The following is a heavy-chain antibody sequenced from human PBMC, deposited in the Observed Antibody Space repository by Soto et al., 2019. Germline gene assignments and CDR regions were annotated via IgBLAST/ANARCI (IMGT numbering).Heavy chain of an antibody. V-gene: IGHV3-21*06. D-gene: IGHD3-9*01. Sequence: GGSLRLSCVASGFAFRSYGMNWVRQAPGKGLEWVSSISTSSSAIYYTDSVKGRFTISRDNARNSLYLQMKSLRAEDTAVYFCARDGADYDILTGYYDYYYHGMDVWGQGTTVTVSS. J-gene: IGHJ6*02. CDR1: GFAFRSYG. CDR3: ARDGADYDILTGYYDYYYHGMDV. CDR2: ISTSSSAI.